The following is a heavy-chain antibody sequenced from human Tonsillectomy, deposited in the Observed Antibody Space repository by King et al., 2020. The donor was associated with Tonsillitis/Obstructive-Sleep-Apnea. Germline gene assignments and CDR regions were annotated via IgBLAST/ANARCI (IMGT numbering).Heavy chain of an antibody. CDR1: GFTFSSYS. V-gene: IGHV3-48*02. CDR3: ARSLGSTRHRQDYYYMDV. CDR2: ISSSSSTI. D-gene: IGHD2-2*01. J-gene: IGHJ6*03. Sequence: QLVQSGGGLVQPGGSLRLSCAASGFTFSSYSMNWVRQAPGKWLEWVAYISSSSSTIYYAASVNGRFTIARDMTKNSLYLQMNSLREEDTCGYDCARSLGSTRHRQDYYYMDVWGKGTTVTVSS.